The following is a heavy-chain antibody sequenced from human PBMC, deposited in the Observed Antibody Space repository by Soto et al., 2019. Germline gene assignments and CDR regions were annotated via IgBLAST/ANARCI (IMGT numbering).Heavy chain of an antibody. Sequence: PGGSLRLSCAASGFTFDNYGMNWVRQAPGKGLEWIGHIYHSGETNYNPSLQYRVSMSVDTSKNLFSLKLTSVAAADTAIYYCARGNTSMVTPLLDYWGQGSQVTVSS. J-gene: IGHJ4*02. CDR2: IYHSGET. D-gene: IGHD5-18*01. CDR3: ARGNTSMVTPLLDY. CDR1: GFTFDNYG. V-gene: IGHV4-4*02.